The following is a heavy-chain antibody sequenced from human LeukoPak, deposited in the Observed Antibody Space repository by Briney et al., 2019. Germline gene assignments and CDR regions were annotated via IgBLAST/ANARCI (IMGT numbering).Heavy chain of an antibody. J-gene: IGHJ5*02. Sequence: GEALKISCKGSGYSFTSYWIGWGRPMPGKGLEWMGIIYPGDSDTRYSPSLQGQVTSSATKSISTAYLQWSSLKASDTAMYYCARRHGNWFDPWGQGTLVTVSS. CDR3: ARRHGNWFDP. CDR1: GYSFTSYW. CDR2: IYPGDSDT. V-gene: IGHV5-51*01.